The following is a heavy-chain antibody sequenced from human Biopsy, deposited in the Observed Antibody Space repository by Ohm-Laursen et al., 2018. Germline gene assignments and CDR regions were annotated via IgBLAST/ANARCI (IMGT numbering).Heavy chain of an antibody. Sequence: GTLSLTCTVYGGSFSGYYWSWIRQPPGKGLEWIGEMNHGGSTNYNSSLKSRVTISLDTSKNQFSLKMTSLTAADTAVYFCAREDEGLLRALDLWGQGTMVTVSS. J-gene: IGHJ3*01. CDR1: GGSFSGYY. CDR2: MNHGGST. D-gene: IGHD3-3*01. V-gene: IGHV4-34*01. CDR3: AREDEGLLRALDL.